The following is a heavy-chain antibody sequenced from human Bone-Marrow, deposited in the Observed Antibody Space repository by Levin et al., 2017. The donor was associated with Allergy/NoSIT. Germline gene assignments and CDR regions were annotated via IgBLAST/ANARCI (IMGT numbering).Heavy chain of an antibody. CDR2: ISWDGGST. CDR3: AKDMTVGRSSRNYYYGMEV. J-gene: IGHJ6*02. CDR1: GFTFDDYA. V-gene: IGHV3-43D*04. Sequence: PSETLSLTCAASGFTFDDYAMHWVRQGPGKGLEWVSLISWDGGSTYYADSVTGRFSISRDNRKNSLYLQMNSLRAEDTALYYCAKDMTVGRSSRNYYYGMEVWGQGTTVTVSS. D-gene: IGHD2-21*02.